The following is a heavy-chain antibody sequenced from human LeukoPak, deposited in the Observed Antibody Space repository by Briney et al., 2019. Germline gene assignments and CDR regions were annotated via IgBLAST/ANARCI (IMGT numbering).Heavy chain of an antibody. CDR1: GYTLTELS. D-gene: IGHD3-10*01. J-gene: IGHJ4*02. CDR2: FDPEDGET. Sequence: ASVKVSCKVSGYTLTELSMHWVRQAPGKGLEWMGGFDPEDGETIFSQKFQGRVALTEDTSTDTAYMELSSLRSEDTAVYYCSTLYYYGSGRPLVRPYYFDYWGQGTLVTVSS. V-gene: IGHV1-24*01. CDR3: STLYYYGSGRPLVRPYYFDY.